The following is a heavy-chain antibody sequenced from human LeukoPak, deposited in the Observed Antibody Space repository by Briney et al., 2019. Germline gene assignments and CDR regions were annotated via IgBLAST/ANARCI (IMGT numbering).Heavy chain of an antibody. CDR1: GFSFSSYG. V-gene: IGHV3-30*18. Sequence: GGSLRLSCAASGFSFSSYGMHWVRQAPGKGLEWVAVISNDGSIIKYGDSVKGRFTISRDNSKNTLYVQMNSLRTDDAAVYYCAKSKSPYPMDYIFDFWGQGTLVTVSS. CDR2: ISNDGSII. J-gene: IGHJ4*02. CDR3: AKSKSPYPMDYIFDF. D-gene: IGHD4-11*01.